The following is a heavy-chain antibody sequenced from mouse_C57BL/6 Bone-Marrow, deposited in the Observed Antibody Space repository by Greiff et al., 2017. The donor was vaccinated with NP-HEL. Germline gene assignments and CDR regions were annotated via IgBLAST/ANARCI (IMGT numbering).Heavy chain of an antibody. Sequence: VKVVESGPGLVQPSQSLSITCTVSGFSLTSYGVHWVRQSPGKGLEWLGVIWSGGSTDYNAAFISSLSISKDNSKSQVFFKMNSLQADDTAIYYCASLGGLYYYAMDYWGQGTSVTVSS. V-gene: IGHV2-2*01. D-gene: IGHD3-3*01. J-gene: IGHJ4*01. CDR1: GFSLTSYG. CDR3: ASLGGLYYYAMDY. CDR2: IWSGGST.